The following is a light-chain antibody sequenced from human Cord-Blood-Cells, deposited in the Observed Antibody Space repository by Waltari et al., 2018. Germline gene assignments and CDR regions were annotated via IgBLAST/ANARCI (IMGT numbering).Light chain of an antibody. J-gene: IGLJ1*01. V-gene: IGLV2-11*01. CDR1: TSDTGGYAY. CDR3: CSYAGSYTYV. Sequence: HSARPQPRPASGSPRQSVTISCTGTTSDTGGYAYDSRYQQHPGKAPKLMIYDVSKRPSGVPDRFSGSKSGNAASLTISGLQAEDEADYYCCSYAGSYTYVFGTGTKVTVL. CDR2: DVS.